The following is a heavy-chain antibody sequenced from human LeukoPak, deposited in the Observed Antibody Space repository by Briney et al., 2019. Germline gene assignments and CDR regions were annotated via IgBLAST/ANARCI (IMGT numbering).Heavy chain of an antibody. D-gene: IGHD5-24*01. CDR1: GFTFSSNS. CDR2: ISTSSIYI. V-gene: IGHV3-21*01. CDR3: ARGRRDGYNSWVYYYYYMDV. Sequence: GGSLRLSCAASGFTFSSNSMNWVRQAPGKGLEWVSSISTSSIYIYYADSVKGRFTISRDNSKNTLYLQMNSLRAEDTAVYYCARGRRDGYNSWVYYYYYMDVWGKGTTVTISS. J-gene: IGHJ6*03.